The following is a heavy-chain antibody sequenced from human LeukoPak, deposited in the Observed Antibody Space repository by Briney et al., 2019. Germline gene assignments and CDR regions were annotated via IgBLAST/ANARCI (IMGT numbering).Heavy chain of an antibody. D-gene: IGHD3-10*01. CDR2: INHSGST. Sequence: PSETLSLTCAVYGGSFSGYYWSWIRQPPGKGLEWIGEINHSGSTNYNPSLKSRVTISVDTSKNQFSLKLSSVTAADTAVYYCARITMVRGPRPYYYGMDVWGQGTTVTVSS. CDR3: ARITMVRGPRPYYYGMDV. J-gene: IGHJ6*02. CDR1: GGSFSGYY. V-gene: IGHV4-34*01.